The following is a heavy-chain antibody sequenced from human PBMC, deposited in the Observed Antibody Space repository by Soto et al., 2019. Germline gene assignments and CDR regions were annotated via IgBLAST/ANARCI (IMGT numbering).Heavy chain of an antibody. J-gene: IGHJ4*02. D-gene: IGHD3-22*01. CDR3: ALISSAGRGNY. V-gene: IGHV4-4*02. CDR1: GGSTRSRDW. Sequence: QVQLQESGPGLVEPSGTLSLTCAVSGGSTRSRDWWSWVRQSPGKGLEWIGEIFPGGNTNYNPSLRSRVTITTDKSKNQFSLKLSSVTAADTAVYYCALISSAGRGNYWGQGTLVTVSS. CDR2: IFPGGNT.